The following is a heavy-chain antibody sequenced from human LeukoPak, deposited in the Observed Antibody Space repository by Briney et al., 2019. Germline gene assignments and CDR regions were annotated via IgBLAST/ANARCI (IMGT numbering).Heavy chain of an antibody. CDR1: GFTFSSYW. CDR3: ARVRQTGIVVVNYLDY. V-gene: IGHV3-74*01. Sequence: GGSLRLSCAASGFTFSSYWMHWVRQAPGKGLVWVSRINSDGSSTSYADSVKGRFTISRDNAKNTLYLQMNSLRAEDTAVYYCARVRQTGIVVVNYLDYWGQGTLLTVSS. D-gene: IGHD3-22*01. J-gene: IGHJ4*02. CDR2: INSDGSST.